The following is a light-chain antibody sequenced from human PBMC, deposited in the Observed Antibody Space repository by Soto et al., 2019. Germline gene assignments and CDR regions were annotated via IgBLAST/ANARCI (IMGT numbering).Light chain of an antibody. J-gene: IGKJ1*01. CDR3: QQYGSSPRT. CDR1: ENVRTF. CDR2: GAP. V-gene: IGKV3-20*01. Sequence: VFTQSPATLSLSPGERATLSCRASENVRTFVDWYQQKPGQAPRLLIYGAPSRATGIPDRFSGSGSGTDFTLTISRLEPEDFAVYYCQQYGSSPRTFGQGTKVDI.